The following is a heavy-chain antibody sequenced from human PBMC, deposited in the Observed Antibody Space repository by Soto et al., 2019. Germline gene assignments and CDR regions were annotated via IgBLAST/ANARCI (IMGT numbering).Heavy chain of an antibody. CDR3: ARDTAMDY. D-gene: IGHD5-18*01. J-gene: IGHJ4*02. CDR2: IHSSGST. Sequence: SETLSLTCTVSGASMNSYHWSWIRQPAGKGLEWIGHIHSSGSTNYNPSLKSRVTMSVDTSKNQFSLRLMSLTAADTAVYYCARDTAMDYWGQGTLVTVSS. V-gene: IGHV4-4*07. CDR1: GASMNSYH.